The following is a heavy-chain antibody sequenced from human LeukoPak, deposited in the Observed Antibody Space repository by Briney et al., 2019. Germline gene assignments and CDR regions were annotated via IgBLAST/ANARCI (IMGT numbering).Heavy chain of an antibody. D-gene: IGHD3-22*01. J-gene: IGHJ4*02. CDR2: IYCSGST. V-gene: IGHV4-39*07. CDR1: GGSISSGSYY. Sequence: SETLSLTCTVSGGSISSGSYYWGWIRQPPGKGLEWIGSIYCSGSTYYNPSLKSRVTISVDTSKNQFSLKLSSVTAADTAVYYCARDCDYDSSGYYYEQRTFDYWGQGTPVTVSS. CDR3: ARDCDYDSSGYYYEQRTFDY.